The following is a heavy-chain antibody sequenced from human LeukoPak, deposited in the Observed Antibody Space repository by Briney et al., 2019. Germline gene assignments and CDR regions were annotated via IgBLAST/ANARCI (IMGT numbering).Heavy chain of an antibody. D-gene: IGHD6-13*01. CDR1: GGSLSSHY. CDR2: IYYSGST. Sequence: PSETLSLTCTGSGGSLSSHYWSWIRQPPGKGLEWIGYIYYSGSTNYNPSLKSRVTISVDTSKNQFSLKLSSVTAADTAVYYCARSAAGIDYWGQGTLVTVSS. V-gene: IGHV4-59*11. J-gene: IGHJ4*02. CDR3: ARSAAGIDY.